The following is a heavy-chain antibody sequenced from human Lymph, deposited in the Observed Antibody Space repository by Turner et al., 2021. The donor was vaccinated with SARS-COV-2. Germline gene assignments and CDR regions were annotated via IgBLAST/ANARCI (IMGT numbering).Heavy chain of an antibody. CDR3: AKYPNWYVLSSVDY. J-gene: IGHJ4*02. Sequence: EVQLLESGGGLVQPGGSLRLSCAASGCIFSSYAMSWVRQAPGKVLGWVSTISASGGSAYYADSVKGRFTISRDNFKNTPYLQMNSLRAEDTAVYYCAKYPNWYVLSSVDYWGQGTLVTVSS. V-gene: IGHV3-23*01. CDR2: ISASGGSA. CDR1: GCIFSSYA. D-gene: IGHD1-1*01.